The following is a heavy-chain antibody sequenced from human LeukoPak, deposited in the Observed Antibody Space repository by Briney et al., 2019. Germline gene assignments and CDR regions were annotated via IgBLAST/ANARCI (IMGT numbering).Heavy chain of an antibody. V-gene: IGHV4-61*02. Sequence: SETLSLTCTVSGGSISSGSYYWSWIRQPAGKGLEWIGRIYTSGSTNYNPSLKSRVTISVDTSKNQFSLKLSSVTAADTAVYYCARSLFTSSGYYTYWGQGTLVTVSS. J-gene: IGHJ4*02. D-gene: IGHD3-22*01. CDR1: GGSISSGSYY. CDR2: IYTSGST. CDR3: ARSLFTSSGYYTY.